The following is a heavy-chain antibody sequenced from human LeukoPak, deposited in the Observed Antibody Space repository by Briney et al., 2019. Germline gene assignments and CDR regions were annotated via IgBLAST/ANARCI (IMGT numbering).Heavy chain of an antibody. D-gene: IGHD2-2*01. Sequence: ASVKVSCKASGYTFASYGISWVRQAPGQGLEWMGWISAYNGDTKYAQHLQGRVTLTTDTSTSTAYMELRSLRSDDTAVYYCARDDIVVVPAPIGGLDYWGQGTLVTVSS. CDR1: GYTFASYG. J-gene: IGHJ4*02. CDR2: ISAYNGDT. CDR3: ARDDIVVVPAPIGGLDY. V-gene: IGHV1-18*01.